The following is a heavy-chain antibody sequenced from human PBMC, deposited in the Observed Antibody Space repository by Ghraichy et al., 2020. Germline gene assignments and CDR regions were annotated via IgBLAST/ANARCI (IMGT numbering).Heavy chain of an antibody. CDR1: GFSLNTSGIC. J-gene: IGHJ6*02. CDR3: ARSKTPRYRNGMDV. V-gene: IGHV2-70*01. CDR2: IDWDDDK. Sequence: SGPTLVKPTQTLTLTYTFSGFSLNTSGICVSWIRQPPGKALEWLALIDWDDDKYYSASLKSRLTVSKDTSKNQVVLTMTNMDPVDTATYYCARSKTPRYRNGMDVWGQGTPVTVSS. D-gene: IGHD4-23*01.